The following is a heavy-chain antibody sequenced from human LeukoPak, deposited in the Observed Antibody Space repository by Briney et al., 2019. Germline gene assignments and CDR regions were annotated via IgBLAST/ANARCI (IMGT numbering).Heavy chain of an antibody. CDR1: GGSFSSYY. CDR3: AREVDFWSGYYSPIYYFDY. J-gene: IGHJ4*02. V-gene: IGHV4-59*12. D-gene: IGHD3-3*01. Sequence: SETLSLTCTVSGGSFSSYYWSWIRQPPGKGLEWIGYIYYSGSTNYNPSLKSRVTISVDTSKNQFSLKLSSVTAADTAVYYCAREVDFWSGYYSPIYYFDYWGQGTLVTVSS. CDR2: IYYSGST.